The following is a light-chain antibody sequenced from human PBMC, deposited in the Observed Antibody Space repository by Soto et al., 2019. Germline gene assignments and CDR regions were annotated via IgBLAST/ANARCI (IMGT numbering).Light chain of an antibody. CDR2: LEGTGSY. Sequence: QTVVTQSSSASASLGSSVKLTCTLSSGHSSYIIAWHQQQPGKAPRFSLKLEGTGSYNKGSGVPDRFSGSSSGADRYLTISNLQSEDEADYYCEIWDSNTRGVFGGGTKLTVL. CDR3: EIWDSNTRGV. V-gene: IGLV4-60*03. J-gene: IGLJ3*02. CDR1: SGHSSYI.